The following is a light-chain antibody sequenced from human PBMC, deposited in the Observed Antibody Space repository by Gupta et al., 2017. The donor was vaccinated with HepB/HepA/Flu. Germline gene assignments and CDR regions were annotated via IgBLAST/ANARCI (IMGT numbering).Light chain of an antibody. CDR2: SAS. Sequence: DIQLTQSPSSLSASVGDRVTITCRASQSIRDYLNWYQQKPGQAPKLLIYSASSVQSGVPSRFSGDGSGTDFTLTISGLQPEDCATYYCQQSYRAPPFTFGPGTKVEIK. V-gene: IGKV1-39*01. J-gene: IGKJ3*01. CDR1: QSIRDY. CDR3: QQSYRAPPFT.